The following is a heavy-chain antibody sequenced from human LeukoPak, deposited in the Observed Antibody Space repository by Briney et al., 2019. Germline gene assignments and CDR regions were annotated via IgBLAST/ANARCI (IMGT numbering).Heavy chain of an antibody. Sequence: ASVKVSCKASGYTFTSYDINWVRQATGQGLEWMGWMNPNSGNTDYAQKLQGRVTMTTDTSTSTAYMELRSLRSDDTAVYYCARVVGATGWGAFDIWGQGTMVTVSS. V-gene: IGHV1-8*01. CDR2: MNPNSGNT. D-gene: IGHD1-26*01. CDR1: GYTFTSYD. CDR3: ARVVGATGWGAFDI. J-gene: IGHJ3*02.